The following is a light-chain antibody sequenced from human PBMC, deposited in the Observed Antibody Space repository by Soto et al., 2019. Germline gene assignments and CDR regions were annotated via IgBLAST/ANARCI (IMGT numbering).Light chain of an antibody. CDR1: QSVSSY. J-gene: IGKJ3*01. Sequence: EIVLTQSPATLSLSPGERATLSCRASQSVSSYLAWYQQKPGQAPRLLIYDASNRATGIPARFSGSGSRTEFPLTIHNIEPEDFAVYYCQQRSNWPPLFTFGPGTKVDIK. CDR2: DAS. CDR3: QQRSNWPPLFT. V-gene: IGKV3-11*01.